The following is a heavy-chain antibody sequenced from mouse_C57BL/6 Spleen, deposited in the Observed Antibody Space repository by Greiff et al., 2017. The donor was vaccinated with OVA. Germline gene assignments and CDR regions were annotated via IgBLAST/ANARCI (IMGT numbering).Heavy chain of an antibody. V-gene: IGHV1-52*01. J-gene: IGHJ4*01. CDR1: GYTFTSYW. CDR2: IDPSDSET. D-gene: IGHD2-5*01. Sequence: QVQLQQPGAELVRPGSSVKLSCKASGYTFTSYWMHWVKQRPIQGLEWIGNIDPSDSETHYNHKFKDKATLTVDKSSSTAYLQLSSLTSEDSAVYYCARGPHYSNPYYYAMDYWGQGTSVTVSS. CDR3: ARGPHYSNPYYYAMDY.